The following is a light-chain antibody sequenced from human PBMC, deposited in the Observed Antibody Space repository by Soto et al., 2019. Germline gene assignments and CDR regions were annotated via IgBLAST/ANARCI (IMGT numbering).Light chain of an antibody. J-gene: IGKJ2*01. CDR2: WAS. CDR3: QQYYSTPNT. Sequence: DIVMTQSPDSLAVSLGERATINCKSSQSVLYSSNNKNYLAWYQQKPGQPPKLLIYWASTQESGVPDRFSGSGSGTDFTLTISILQAEDVAVYYCQQYYSTPNTFGQGTKLEIK. CDR1: QSVLYSSNNKNY. V-gene: IGKV4-1*01.